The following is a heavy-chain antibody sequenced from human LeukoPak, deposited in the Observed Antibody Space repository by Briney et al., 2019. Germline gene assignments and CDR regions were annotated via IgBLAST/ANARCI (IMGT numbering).Heavy chain of an antibody. J-gene: IGHJ4*02. CDR1: GFSVSNTY. Sequence: GGSLRLSCAASGFSVSNTYMSWVRQAPGKGLEWVSVIYSGDSGVSTYYADSVKGRFTISRHNSKNTLYLQMNSLRAEDTAVYYCVKRSDYGGDWNYLDYWGQGTLVTVSS. CDR2: IYSGDSGVST. V-gene: IGHV3-53*01. CDR3: VKRSDYGGDWNYLDY. D-gene: IGHD4-23*01.